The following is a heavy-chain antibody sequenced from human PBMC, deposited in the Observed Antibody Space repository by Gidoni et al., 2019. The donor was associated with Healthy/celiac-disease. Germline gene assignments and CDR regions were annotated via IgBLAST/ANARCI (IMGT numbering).Heavy chain of an antibody. CDR2: INPSGGST. J-gene: IGHJ6*02. CDR1: GYTFTSYY. D-gene: IGHD2-15*01. V-gene: IGHV1-46*01. Sequence: QVQLVQSGAEVKKPGASVKVSCKASGYTFTSYYMHWVRQATGQGLEWMGIINPSGGSTSYAQKLQCRVTMTRDTSTSTVYMELSSLRSEDTAVYYCARDQVGYCSGGSCYGGYYYYYGMDVWGQGTTVTVSS. CDR3: ARDQVGYCSGGSCYGGYYYYYGMDV.